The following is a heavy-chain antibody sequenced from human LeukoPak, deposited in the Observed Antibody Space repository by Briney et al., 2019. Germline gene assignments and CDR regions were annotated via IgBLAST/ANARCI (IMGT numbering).Heavy chain of an antibody. V-gene: IGHV7-4-1*02. Sequence: ASVKVSCTASGYTFTSYTMNWVRQAPGQGLEWMGWISTNTGNPTYAQGFTGRFVFSLDTSVSTAYLQISSLKAEDTAVYYCARTSSGWSSWGEYYYYYMDVWGKGTTVTVSS. J-gene: IGHJ6*03. D-gene: IGHD6-19*01. CDR1: GYTFTSYT. CDR3: ARTSSGWSSWGEYYYYYMDV. CDR2: ISTNTGNP.